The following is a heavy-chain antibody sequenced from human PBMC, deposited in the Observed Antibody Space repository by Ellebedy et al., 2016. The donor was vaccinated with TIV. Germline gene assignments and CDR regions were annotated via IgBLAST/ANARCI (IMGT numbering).Heavy chain of an antibody. CDR1: GDTYTYYY. V-gene: IGHV1-46*01. J-gene: IGHJ4*02. CDR2: IDPRGGSA. CDR3: ARGLYSYGSYYFDY. D-gene: IGHD3-10*01. Sequence: ASVKVSCXASGPGDTYTYYYMHWMRQAPGQGLAWMGIIDPRGGSATYAQKFQGRVTMTRDTSTSTVYMEVSSLRSEDTAVYFCARGLYSYGSYYFDYWGQGTRVTVSS.